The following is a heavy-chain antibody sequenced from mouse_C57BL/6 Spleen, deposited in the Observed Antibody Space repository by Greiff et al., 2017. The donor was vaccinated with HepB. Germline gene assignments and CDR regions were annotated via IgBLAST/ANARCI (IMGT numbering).Heavy chain of an antibody. Sequence: EVQLQQSGPELVKPGASVKISCKASGYTFTDYYMNWVKQSHGKSLEWIGDITPNNGGTSYNQKFKGKGTVTVDMSSSTAYMELRSLTSEDSAVYYCARGICYGSPWLAYWGQGTLVTVSA. D-gene: IGHD2-1*01. CDR1: GYTFTDYY. V-gene: IGHV1-26*01. J-gene: IGHJ3*01. CDR3: ARGICYGSPWLAY. CDR2: ITPNNGGT.